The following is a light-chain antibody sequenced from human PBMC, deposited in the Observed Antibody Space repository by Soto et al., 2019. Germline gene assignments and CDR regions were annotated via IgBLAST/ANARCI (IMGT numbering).Light chain of an antibody. J-gene: IGKJ4*01. Sequence: DIQMTQSPSTLSASVGDRVTITCRASQSISSWLAWYQQKPGKAPKLVIYQASSLQSGVPSRFSGSASGTEFTLTITGLQPDDFATYYCQQYNSYSLTFGGGTKVEIK. CDR2: QAS. CDR1: QSISSW. CDR3: QQYNSYSLT. V-gene: IGKV1-5*03.